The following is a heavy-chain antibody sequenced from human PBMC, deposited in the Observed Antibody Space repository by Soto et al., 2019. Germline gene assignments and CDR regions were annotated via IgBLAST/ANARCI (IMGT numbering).Heavy chain of an antibody. V-gene: IGHV1-24*01. CDR3: AARSGYYTSYYYMDV. J-gene: IGHJ6*03. CDR1: GYTLTDLS. CDR2: FDPEDGET. Sequence: GASVKVSCKVSGYTLTDLSMQWVRQAPGKGLEWMGGFDPEDGETIYAQKFQGRVTMTEDTATDTAYMELSSLRSEDTAIYYCAARSGYYTSYYYMDVWGEGTTVTVSS. D-gene: IGHD3-3*01.